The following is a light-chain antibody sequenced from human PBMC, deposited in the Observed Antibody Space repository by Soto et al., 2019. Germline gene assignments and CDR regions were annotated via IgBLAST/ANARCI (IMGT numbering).Light chain of an antibody. CDR2: GAS. V-gene: IGKV3-20*01. CDR3: QQLGT. Sequence: ESVLTQAAGTLSLYPGERATLSCRASQSVSSSYLAWYQQKPGQAPRLLIYGASSRATGIPDRFSGSGSGTDFTLTISRLEPEDFAVYYCQQLGTFGQGTKVDIK. J-gene: IGKJ2*01. CDR1: QSVSSSY.